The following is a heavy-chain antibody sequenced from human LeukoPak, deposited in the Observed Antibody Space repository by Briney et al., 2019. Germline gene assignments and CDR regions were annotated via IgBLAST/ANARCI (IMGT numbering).Heavy chain of an antibody. D-gene: IGHD6-13*01. V-gene: IGHV3-7*01. CDR3: AREKEQQLWVPEHSGFDP. Sequence: GGSLRLSCEASGFRFKNHWMNWVRQAPGKGLEWVANIKEDGSEEHYADSVKGRFTISRDNSKNSLYLQMNSLRAEDSALYYCAREKEQQLWVPEHSGFDPWGQGTLVTVSS. CDR2: IKEDGSEE. CDR1: GFRFKNHW. J-gene: IGHJ5*02.